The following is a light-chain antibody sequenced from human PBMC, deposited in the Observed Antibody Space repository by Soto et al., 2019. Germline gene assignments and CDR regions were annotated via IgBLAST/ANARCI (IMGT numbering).Light chain of an antibody. J-gene: IGKJ1*01. Sequence: DIQMTQSPSTLSASVGDRVTITCRASQTISNWLAWYQQKPGKAPKLLVYKVSTLQDGVPSRFSGSGSGTEFTLTINCLQPDDFATYYCQQYHSYPTWAFGQGTKVDIK. CDR1: QTISNW. V-gene: IGKV1-5*03. CDR2: KVS. CDR3: QQYHSYPTWA.